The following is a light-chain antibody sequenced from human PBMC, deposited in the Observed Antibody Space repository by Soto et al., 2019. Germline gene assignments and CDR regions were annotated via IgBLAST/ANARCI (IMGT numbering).Light chain of an antibody. V-gene: IGKV3D-20*02. CDR1: QSVRSTF. CDR2: GAS. Sequence: IVLTQSPGILSLSPGERATLSCRASQSVRSTFLAWYQQKPGLAPRLLIYGASSRATGIPDRFSGSGSGTDFTLTISRVEPEDFATYYCQQSFNNPRTFGQGTKVEFK. J-gene: IGKJ1*01. CDR3: QQSFNNPRT.